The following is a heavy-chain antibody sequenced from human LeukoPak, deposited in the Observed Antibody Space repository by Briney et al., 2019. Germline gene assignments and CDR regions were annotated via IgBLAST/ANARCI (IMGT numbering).Heavy chain of an antibody. Sequence: GASVKVSCKASGYTFTSYYIHWVRQAPGQGLEWMGIISPSGGSTRYAQKFQGRVTMTTDTSTSTGYVELTSLRSDDTAVYYCARTLGGNYVEMATGVDLWGRGALVTVS. J-gene: IGHJ2*01. CDR3: ARTLGGNYVEMATGVDL. V-gene: IGHV1-46*01. D-gene: IGHD5-24*01. CDR1: GYTFTSYY. CDR2: ISPSGGST.